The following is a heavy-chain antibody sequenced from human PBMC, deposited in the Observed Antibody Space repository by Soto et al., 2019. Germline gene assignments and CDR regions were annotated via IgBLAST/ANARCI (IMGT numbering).Heavy chain of an antibody. Sequence: GGSLRLSCKASGFIFSNYEMNWVRQAPGKGLEWVSYISSSGDTIHYAHSVKGRFTISRDNAKNSLYLQMSGLGDEDTAVYYCARPPFSYHSADYFDCWGQGTPVTVSS. CDR2: ISSSGDTI. D-gene: IGHD3-22*01. CDR3: ARPPFSYHSADYFDC. J-gene: IGHJ4*02. V-gene: IGHV3-48*03. CDR1: GFIFSNYE.